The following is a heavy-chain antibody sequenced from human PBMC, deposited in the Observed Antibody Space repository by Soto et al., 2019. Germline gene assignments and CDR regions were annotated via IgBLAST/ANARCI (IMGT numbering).Heavy chain of an antibody. J-gene: IGHJ3*02. V-gene: IGHV1-69*12. CDR3: ARDCVVVVAANTSTDAFDI. CDR2: IIPIFGTA. CDR1: GGTFSSYA. D-gene: IGHD2-15*01. Sequence: QVQLVQSGAEVKKPGSSVKVSCKASGGTFSSYAISWVRQAHGQGLEWMGGIIPIFGTANYAQKFQGRVTITADESTSTAYMELSSLRSEDTAVYYCARDCVVVVAANTSTDAFDIWGQGTMVTVSS.